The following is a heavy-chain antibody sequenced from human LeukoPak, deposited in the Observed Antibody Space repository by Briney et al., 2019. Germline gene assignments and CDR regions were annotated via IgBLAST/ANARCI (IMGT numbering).Heavy chain of an antibody. CDR2: ISSSSSTI. D-gene: IGHD6-6*01. J-gene: IGHJ4*02. V-gene: IGHV3-48*02. CDR1: GFTFSSYN. Sequence: GGSLRLSCAASGFTFSSYNMNWVRQAPGKGLEWASYISSSSSTIYYADSVKGRFTISRDNAKNSLYLQMNSLRDEDTAVYYCAREYSSSSGSVSDYWGQGTLVTVSS. CDR3: AREYSSSSGSVSDY.